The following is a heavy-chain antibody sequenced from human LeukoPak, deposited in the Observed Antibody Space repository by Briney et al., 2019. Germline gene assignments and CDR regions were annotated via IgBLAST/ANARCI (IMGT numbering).Heavy chain of an antibody. V-gene: IGHV3-7*01. CDR1: GFTFTAYA. J-gene: IGHJ4*02. CDR3: ARGRYDSRIFDY. D-gene: IGHD3-22*01. CDR2: IHQDGSVT. Sequence: GGSLRLSCAASGFTFTAYAMSWFRQTPGKGLEWVGNIHQDGSVTNYVDAVKGRFTISRDNARNSVFLQLNSLRAEDTALYYCARGRYDSRIFDYWGQGTLVTVSS.